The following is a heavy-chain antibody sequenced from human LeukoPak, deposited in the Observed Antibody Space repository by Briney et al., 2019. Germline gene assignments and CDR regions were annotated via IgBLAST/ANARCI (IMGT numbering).Heavy chain of an antibody. V-gene: IGHV1-2*02. CDR1: GYTFTGYY. CDR3: ARDLFTMVRGVTDY. Sequence: ASVSVSCKASGYTFTGYYMHWVRQAPGQGLEWMGWINPNSGGTNYAQKFQGRVTMTRDTSISTAYMELSRLRSDDTAVYYCARDLFTMVRGVTDYWGQGTLVTVSS. CDR2: INPNSGGT. J-gene: IGHJ4*02. D-gene: IGHD3-10*01.